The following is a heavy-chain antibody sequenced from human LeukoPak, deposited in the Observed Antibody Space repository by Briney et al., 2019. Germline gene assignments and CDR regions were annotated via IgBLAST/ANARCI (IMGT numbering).Heavy chain of an antibody. CDR1: GGSISSYY. Sequence: PSETLSLTCTVSGGSISSYYWSWIRQPAGKGLVWIGRIYTSGSTNYNPSLKSRVTMSVDTSKNQFSLKLSSVTAADTAVYYCARAGYGRWLDYWGQGTLVTVSS. V-gene: IGHV4-4*07. CDR2: IYTSGST. CDR3: ARAGYGRWLDY. J-gene: IGHJ4*02. D-gene: IGHD4-23*01.